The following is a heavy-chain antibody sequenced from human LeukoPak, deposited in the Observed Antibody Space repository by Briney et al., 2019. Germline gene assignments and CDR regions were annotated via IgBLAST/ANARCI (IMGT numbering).Heavy chain of an antibody. CDR1: GFSLSRHGVS. CDR2: IYWDDDK. J-gene: IGHJ4*02. CDR3: AHSDPTAYSYDSSGYFFDY. Sequence: SGPTLVNPTQTLTLTCSFSGFSLSRHGVSVGRIRQPPGKALEFLALIYWDDDKRYSASLKARLRITKDTSRNQVVLTMTNIDPEDTATYYCAHSDPTAYSYDSSGYFFDYWGQGTLVIVSS. V-gene: IGHV2-5*02. D-gene: IGHD3-22*01.